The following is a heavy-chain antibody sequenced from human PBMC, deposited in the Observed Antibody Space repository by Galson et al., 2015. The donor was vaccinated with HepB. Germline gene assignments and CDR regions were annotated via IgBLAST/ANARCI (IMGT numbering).Heavy chain of an antibody. J-gene: IGHJ4*02. CDR2: ISYDGSKK. Sequence: SLRLSCAASGFTFNPFGMHWVRQAPGKGLEWVALISYDGSKKYYADSVKGRFTISRDNSKNTLYLQMNSLGAEDTAIYYCAKVFSEMAPDYWGQGTLVTVSS. CDR1: GFTFNPFG. CDR3: AKVFSEMAPDY. D-gene: IGHD1-14*01. V-gene: IGHV3-30*18.